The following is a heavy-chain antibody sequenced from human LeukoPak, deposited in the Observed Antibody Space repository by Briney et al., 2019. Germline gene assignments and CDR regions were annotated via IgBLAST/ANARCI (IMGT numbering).Heavy chain of an antibody. CDR3: ARLPERFLEWLLETDSGVY. J-gene: IGHJ4*02. Sequence: SETLSLTCTVSGGSISSSSYYWGWIRQPPGKGLEWIGSIYYSGSTYYNPSLKSRVTISVDTSKNQFSLKLSSVTAADTAVYYCARLPERFLEWLLETDSGVYWGQGTLVTVSS. CDR1: GGSISSSSYY. V-gene: IGHV4-39*01. CDR2: IYYSGST. D-gene: IGHD3-3*01.